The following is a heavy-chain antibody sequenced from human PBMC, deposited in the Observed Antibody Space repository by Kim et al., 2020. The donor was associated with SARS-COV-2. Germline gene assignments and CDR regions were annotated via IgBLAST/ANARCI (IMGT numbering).Heavy chain of an antibody. J-gene: IGHJ4*02. CDR3: AKDSRQGYFDY. Sequence: KYYADSVKGRFTISRDNSKNTLYLQMNSLRAEDTAVYYCAKDSRQGYFDYWGQGTLVTVSS. CDR2: K. V-gene: IGHV3-30*02.